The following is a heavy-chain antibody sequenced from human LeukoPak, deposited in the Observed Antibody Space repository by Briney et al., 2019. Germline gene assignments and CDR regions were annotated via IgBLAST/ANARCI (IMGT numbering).Heavy chain of an antibody. CDR2: IIPIFGTA. Sequence: ASVKVSCKASGGTFSSYAISWVRQAPGQGLEWMGGIIPIFGTANYAQKFQGRVTITADESTSTAYMELSSLRSEDTAVYYCARDRPGYYYGMDVWGQGTTVTVSS. J-gene: IGHJ6*02. CDR3: ARDRPGYYYGMDV. D-gene: IGHD3-10*01. V-gene: IGHV1-69*13. CDR1: GGTFSSYA.